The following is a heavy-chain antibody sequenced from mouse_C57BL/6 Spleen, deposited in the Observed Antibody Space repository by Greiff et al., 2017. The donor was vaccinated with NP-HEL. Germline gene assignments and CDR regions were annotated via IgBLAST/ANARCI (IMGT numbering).Heavy chain of an antibody. CDR3: ARAYYSIYAMDY. V-gene: IGHV1-54*01. D-gene: IGHD2-5*01. CDR2: INPGSGGT. Sequence: VQLQQSGAELVRPGTSVKVSCKASGYAFTNYLIEWVKQRPGQGLEWIGVINPGSGGTNYNEKFKGKATLTADKSSSTAYMQLSSLTSEDSAVYFCARAYYSIYAMDYWGQGTSVTVSS. J-gene: IGHJ4*01. CDR1: GYAFTNYL.